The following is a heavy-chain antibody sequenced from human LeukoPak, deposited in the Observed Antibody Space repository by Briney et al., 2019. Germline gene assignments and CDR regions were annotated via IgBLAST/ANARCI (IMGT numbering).Heavy chain of an antibody. V-gene: IGHV4-4*02. CDR3: ARDKYLITIFGVVKYGMDV. CDR1: GGSISSSNW. J-gene: IGHJ6*02. Sequence: SETLSLTCAVSGGSISSSNWWSWVRQPPGKGLEWIGEIYHSGSTNYNPSLKSRVTISVDKSKNQFSLKLSSVTAADTAVYHCARDKYLITIFGVVKYGMDVWGQGTTVTVSS. CDR2: IYHSGST. D-gene: IGHD3-3*01.